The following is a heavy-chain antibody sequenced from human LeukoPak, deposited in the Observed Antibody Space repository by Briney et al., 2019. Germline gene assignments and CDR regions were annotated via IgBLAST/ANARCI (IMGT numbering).Heavy chain of an antibody. CDR2: TNPSGGST. CDR1: GYTFTSYY. D-gene: IGHD1-7*01. CDR3: ARDGDNWNYYYYYYYYMDV. Sequence: ASVKVSCKASGYTFTSYYMHWVRQAPGQGLEWMGITNPSGGSTSYAQKFQGRVTMTRDMSTSTVYMELSSLRSEDTAVYYCARDGDNWNYYYYYYYYMDVWGKGTTVTVSS. J-gene: IGHJ6*03. V-gene: IGHV1-46*01.